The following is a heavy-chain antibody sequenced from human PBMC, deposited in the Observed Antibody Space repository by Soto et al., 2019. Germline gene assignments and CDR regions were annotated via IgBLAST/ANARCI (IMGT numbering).Heavy chain of an antibody. J-gene: IGHJ5*02. CDR3: TRDPGAPKGWDTIRLWFDA. Sequence: GGSLRLSCTGSGFTFGDFSMSWVRQAPGKGLEWVGFIRSKAYGGTTEYATSVKGRFTISRDDSKNIAYLQMNSLKTEDTAAYYCTRDPGAPKGWDTIRLWFDAWGQGTLVTVSS. CDR2: IRSKAYGGTT. CDR1: GFTFGDFS. D-gene: IGHD1-26*01. V-gene: IGHV3-49*04.